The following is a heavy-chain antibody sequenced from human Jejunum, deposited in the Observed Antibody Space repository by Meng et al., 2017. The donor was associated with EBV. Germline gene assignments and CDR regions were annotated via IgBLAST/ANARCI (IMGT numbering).Heavy chain of an antibody. J-gene: IGHJ5*02. D-gene: IGHD2-21*01. CDR2: IDHSGTT. CDR1: GGSISSSNW. CDR3: GSNGVIGPRDGVDP. V-gene: IGHV4-4*02. Sequence: QVQLQASGPGLVKPSXXXXXTXXVSGGSISSSNWWSWVRQPPGKGLEWIGEIDHSGTTNYNPSLKSRVTISVDNSKNQFSLKLTSVTAADTAVYYCGSNGVIGPRDGVDPWGQGTLVTVSS.